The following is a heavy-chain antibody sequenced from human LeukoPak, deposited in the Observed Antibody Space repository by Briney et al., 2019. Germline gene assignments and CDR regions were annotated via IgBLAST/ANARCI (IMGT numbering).Heavy chain of an antibody. CDR3: ARDRRPYCSSTSCYSDY. D-gene: IGHD2-2*01. V-gene: IGHV1-18*04. J-gene: IGHJ4*02. CDR2: ISAYNGNT. CDR1: GYTFTSYG. Sequence: ASVKVSCKASGYTFTSYGISWVRQASGQGLEWMGWISAYNGNTNYAQKLQGRVTMTADTSTSTAYMELRSLRSDDTAVYYCARDRRPYCSSTSCYSDYWGQGTLVTVSS.